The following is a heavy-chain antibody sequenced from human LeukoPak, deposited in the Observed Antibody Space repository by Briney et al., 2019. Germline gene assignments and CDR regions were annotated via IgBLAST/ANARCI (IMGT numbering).Heavy chain of an antibody. CDR1: GGSFSGYY. CDR3: ARGVPYPRYFDL. V-gene: IGHV4-34*01. Sequence: PSETLSLTCAVYGGSFSGYYWSWIRQPPGKGLEWIGEINHSGSTNYNPSLKSRVTISVDTSKNQFSLKLSSVTAADTAVYYCARGVPYPRYFDLWGRGTLVTVSS. CDR2: INHSGST. J-gene: IGHJ2*01. D-gene: IGHD2-2*01.